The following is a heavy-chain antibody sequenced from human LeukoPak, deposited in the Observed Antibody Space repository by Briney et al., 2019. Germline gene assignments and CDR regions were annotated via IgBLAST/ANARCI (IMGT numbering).Heavy chain of an antibody. CDR2: IIPILGIA. Sequence: SVKVSCKASGGTFSSYAISWVRQAPGQGLEWMGRIIPILGIANYAQKFQGRVTITADKSTSTAYMELSSLRSEDTAVYYCARTGIAVAHFDYWGQGTLVTVSS. CDR1: GGTFSSYA. J-gene: IGHJ4*02. CDR3: ARTGIAVAHFDY. D-gene: IGHD6-19*01. V-gene: IGHV1-69*04.